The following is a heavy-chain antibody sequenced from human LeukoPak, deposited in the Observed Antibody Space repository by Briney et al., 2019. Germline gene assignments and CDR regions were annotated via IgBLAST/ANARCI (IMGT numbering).Heavy chain of an antibody. CDR2: IYPGDSDT. Sequence: GESLKISCNGSGYXFTSYWICWVRQMPGKGLEWMGIIYPGDSDTRYSPSFQGQVTISADKSISTAYLQWSSLKASDTAMYYCARPYYYDSSGSRDTAFDIWGQGTMVTVSS. CDR3: ARPYYYDSSGSRDTAFDI. D-gene: IGHD3-22*01. CDR1: GYXFTSYW. V-gene: IGHV5-51*01. J-gene: IGHJ3*02.